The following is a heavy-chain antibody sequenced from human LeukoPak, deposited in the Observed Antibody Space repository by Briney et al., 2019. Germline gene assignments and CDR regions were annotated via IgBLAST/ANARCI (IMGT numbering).Heavy chain of an antibody. CDR1: GFTFSIYA. J-gene: IGHJ4*02. CDR3: AKDFVPDCYAPEY. V-gene: IGHV3-23*01. D-gene: IGHD2-21*02. CDR2: ISGSGGST. Sequence: GGSLRLSCAASGFTFSIYAMSWVRQAPGKGLEWVSVISGSGGSTYYADSVKGRFTISSDNSKNTLYLQMNSLSADDTAVYYCAKDFVPDCYAPEYWGQGTLVTVSS.